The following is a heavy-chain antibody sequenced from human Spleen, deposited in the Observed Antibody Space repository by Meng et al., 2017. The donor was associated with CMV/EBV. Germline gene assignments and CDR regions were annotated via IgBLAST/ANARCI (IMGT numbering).Heavy chain of an antibody. D-gene: IGHD3-16*01. J-gene: IGHJ4*02. CDR3: ARTRAGTLDY. CDR1: GGSISNYY. CDR2: IYYSGSTNYNP. Sequence: SETLSLTCSVSGGSISNYYWSWIRQPPGKGLEWIGYIYYSGSTNYNPNYNPSLKSRVTPSGDTSKNQPSLKLSSVTAADTAVYYCARTRAGTLDYWGQGTLVTVSS. V-gene: IGHV4-59*01.